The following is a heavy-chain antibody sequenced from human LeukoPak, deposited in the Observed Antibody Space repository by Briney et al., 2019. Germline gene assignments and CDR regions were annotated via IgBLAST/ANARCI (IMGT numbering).Heavy chain of an antibody. CDR1: GYTFTGYY. Sequence: GASVRVSCKASGYTFTGYYMHWVRQAPGQGLEWMGWINPNSVGTNYAQKFQGRVTMTRDTSTSTAYMELSRLRSDDTAVYYCARDFGEVRQRAFDIWGQGTMVTVSS. J-gene: IGHJ3*02. D-gene: IGHD3-3*01. CDR3: ARDFGEVRQRAFDI. V-gene: IGHV1-2*02. CDR2: INPNSVGT.